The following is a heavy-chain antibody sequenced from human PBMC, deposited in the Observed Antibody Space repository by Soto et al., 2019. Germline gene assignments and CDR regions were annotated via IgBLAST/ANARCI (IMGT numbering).Heavy chain of an antibody. CDR2: ISTYNGNT. J-gene: IGHJ4*02. D-gene: IGHD1-1*01. V-gene: IGHV1-18*04. CDR1: GYTFASYG. CDR3: GRDRSTSVRMFDY. Sequence: ASVKVSCKASGYTFASYGITWVRQAPGQGLEWMGWISTYNGNTNYAQKFQGRATMTTDTSTSTAYMELRNLRSDDTAVYYCGRDRSTSVRMFDYWGQGTLVTVSS.